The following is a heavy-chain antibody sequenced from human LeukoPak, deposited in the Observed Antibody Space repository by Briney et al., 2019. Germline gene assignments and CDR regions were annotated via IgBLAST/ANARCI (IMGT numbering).Heavy chain of an antibody. Sequence: PGGSLRLSCAASGFTFSSYSMNWVRQAPGKGLEWVSYISSSSSTIYYADSVKGRFTISRDNAKNSLYLQMNSLRAEDTAVYYCARDNNIMITFGGPEPPPLDYWGQGTLVTVSS. CDR2: ISSSSSTI. J-gene: IGHJ4*02. CDR3: ARDNNIMITFGGPEPPPLDY. V-gene: IGHV3-48*04. CDR1: GFTFSSYS. D-gene: IGHD3-16*01.